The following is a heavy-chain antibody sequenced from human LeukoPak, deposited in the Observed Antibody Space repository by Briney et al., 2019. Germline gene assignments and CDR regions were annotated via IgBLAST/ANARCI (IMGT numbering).Heavy chain of an antibody. CDR2: ISYDGSDQ. V-gene: IGHV3-30*03. J-gene: IGHJ4*02. CDR3: ARVSDY. CDR1: GLTFSNFG. Sequence: GGSLRLSCAASGLTFSNFGMHWARQAPGKGLEWVAVISYDGSDQYYIDSVKGRFTISRDNSKNTLYLQMNSLRAEDTAVYYCARVSDYWGQGTLVTVSS.